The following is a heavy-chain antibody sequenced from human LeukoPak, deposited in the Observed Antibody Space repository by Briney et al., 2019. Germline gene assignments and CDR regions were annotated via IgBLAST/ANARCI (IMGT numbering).Heavy chain of an antibody. V-gene: IGHV4-34*01. Sequence: NPSETLSLTCAVYGGSFSGYYWSWIRQPPGKGLEWIGEINHSGSTNYNPSLKSRVTISVDTSKNQFSLKLSSVTAADTAVYYCAAWDCSSTSCYIGPNAFDIWGQGTMVTASS. J-gene: IGHJ3*02. CDR1: GGSFSGYY. CDR2: INHSGST. D-gene: IGHD2-2*02. CDR3: AAWDCSSTSCYIGPNAFDI.